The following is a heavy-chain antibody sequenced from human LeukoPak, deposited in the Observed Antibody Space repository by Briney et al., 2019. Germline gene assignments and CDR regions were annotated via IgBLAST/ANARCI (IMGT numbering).Heavy chain of an antibody. CDR1: GGSISGYY. Sequence: SETLSLTCAVYGGSISGYYWSWIRQPPGKGLEWIGEINHSGSTNYNPSLKSRVTISVDTSKNQFSLKLSSVTAADTAVYYCARGRGYCSGGSCYKNWFDPWGQGTLVTVSS. CDR3: ARGRGYCSGGSCYKNWFDP. D-gene: IGHD2-15*01. V-gene: IGHV4-34*01. CDR2: INHSGST. J-gene: IGHJ5*02.